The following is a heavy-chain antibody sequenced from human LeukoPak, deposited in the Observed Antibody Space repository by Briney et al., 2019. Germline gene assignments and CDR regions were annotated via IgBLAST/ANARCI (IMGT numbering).Heavy chain of an antibody. V-gene: IGHV4-59*01. Sequence: SETLSLTCTVSGGSISSYYWSWIRQPPGKGLEWIGYIYYSGSTNYNPSLKSRVTISVDTSKNQFSLKLSSVTAADTAVYYCARVRATIFGVVIYYYGMDVWGQGTTVTVTS. CDR2: IYYSGST. CDR1: GGSISSYY. J-gene: IGHJ6*02. CDR3: ARVRATIFGVVIYYYGMDV. D-gene: IGHD3-3*01.